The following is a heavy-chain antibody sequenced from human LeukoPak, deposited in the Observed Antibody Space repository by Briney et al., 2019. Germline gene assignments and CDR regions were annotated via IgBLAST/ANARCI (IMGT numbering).Heavy chain of an antibody. CDR3: ARGRFCSGGSCYSAFLDY. J-gene: IGHJ4*02. V-gene: IGHV1-69*05. Sequence: SVKVSCKASGGTFSSYAISWVRQAPGQGLEWMGRIIPIFGTANYAQKFQGRVTITTDESTSTAYMELSSLRSEDMAVYYCARGRFCSGGSCYSAFLDYWGQGTLVTVSS. CDR1: GGTFSSYA. D-gene: IGHD2-15*01. CDR2: IIPIFGTA.